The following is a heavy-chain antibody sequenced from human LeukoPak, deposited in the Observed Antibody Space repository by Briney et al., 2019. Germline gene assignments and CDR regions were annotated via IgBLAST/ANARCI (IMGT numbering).Heavy chain of an antibody. V-gene: IGHV4-39*01. CDR2: IYYSGST. J-gene: IGHJ4*02. CDR3: VVAEDYGGNRQGY. CDR1: GDSISSSSYY. Sequence: SETLSFTCTVSGDSISSSSYYWGWIRQPPGKGLEWIGSIYYSGSTYYNPSLKSRVTISVDTSKNQFSLKLSSVTAADTAVYYCVVAEDYGGNRQGYWGQGTLVTVSS. D-gene: IGHD4-23*01.